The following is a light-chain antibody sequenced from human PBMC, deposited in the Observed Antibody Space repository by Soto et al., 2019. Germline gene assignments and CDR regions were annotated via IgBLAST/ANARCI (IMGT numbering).Light chain of an antibody. CDR1: SSDVGSY. J-gene: IGLJ3*02. CDR3: TSFTSSNTWL. Sequence: QSALTQPASVSGSPGQSITISCTGTSSDVGSYVSWFQQHPGKAPKLMIYEVANRPSGVSDRFSGSKSGNTASLTISGLQAEDEADYYCTSFTSSNTWLLGGGTK. V-gene: IGLV2-14*01. CDR2: EVA.